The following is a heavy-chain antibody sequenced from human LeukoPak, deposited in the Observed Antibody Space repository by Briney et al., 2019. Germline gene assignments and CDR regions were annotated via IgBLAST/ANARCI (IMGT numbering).Heavy chain of an antibody. Sequence: PGGSLRLSCAASGFTFSTYEMNWVRQAPGRGLEWVSYISSSGSSIYYIDSVKGRFTISRDNAKNSVYLQMNSLRDEDTAVYYCAKDHLPGIVVADRDYWGQGTLVTVSS. CDR1: GFTFSTYE. CDR2: ISSSGSSI. D-gene: IGHD6-19*01. CDR3: AKDHLPGIVVADRDY. V-gene: IGHV3-48*03. J-gene: IGHJ4*02.